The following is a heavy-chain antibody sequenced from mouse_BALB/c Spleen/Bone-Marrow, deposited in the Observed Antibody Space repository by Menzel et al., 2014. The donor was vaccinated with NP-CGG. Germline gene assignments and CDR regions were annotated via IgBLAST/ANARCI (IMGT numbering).Heavy chain of an antibody. V-gene: IGHV5-6-5*01. D-gene: IGHD4-1*01. Sequence: EVKLMESGGGLVKPGRSLKLSCAASGFTFSTYVMSWVRPTPEKRLEWVASISTSGSTYYPDSVRGRFTISRDNARNILYLQMTSLRSEDTATYYCARWDNHYAMDYWGQGTSVIVSS. CDR1: GFTFSTYV. CDR2: ISTSGST. J-gene: IGHJ4*01. CDR3: ARWDNHYAMDY.